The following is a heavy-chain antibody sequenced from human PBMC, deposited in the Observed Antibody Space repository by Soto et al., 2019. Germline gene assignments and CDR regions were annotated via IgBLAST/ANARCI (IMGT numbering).Heavy chain of an antibody. J-gene: IGHJ6*02. CDR1: GFTFDDYA. D-gene: IGHD6-19*01. CDR2: ISWNSGSI. Sequence: EVQLVESGGGLVQPGRSLRLSCAASGFTFDDYAMHWVRQAPGKGLEWVSGISWNSGSIGYADSVKGRFTISRDNAKNSLYLQMNSLRAEDTALYYCAKDLHPGIAVAGKRGDYYYYGMDVWGQGTTVTVSS. V-gene: IGHV3-9*01. CDR3: AKDLHPGIAVAGKRGDYYYYGMDV.